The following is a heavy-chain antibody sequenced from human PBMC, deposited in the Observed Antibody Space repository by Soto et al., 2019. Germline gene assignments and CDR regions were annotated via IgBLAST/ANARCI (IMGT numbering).Heavy chain of an antibody. J-gene: IGHJ4*02. CDR3: AKDKWLVPRYFDY. D-gene: IGHD6-19*01. V-gene: IGHV3-9*01. Sequence: EVQLVESGGGLVQPGRSLRLSCAASGFTFDDYAMHWVRQAPGKGLEWVSGISWNSGSIGYADSVKGRFTISRDNAKKSLYLQMNSLRAEDTALYYCAKDKWLVPRYFDYWCQGALVTVSS. CDR2: ISWNSGSI. CDR1: GFTFDDYA.